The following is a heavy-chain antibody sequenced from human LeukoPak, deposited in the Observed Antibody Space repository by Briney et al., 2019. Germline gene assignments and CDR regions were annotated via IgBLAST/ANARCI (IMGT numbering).Heavy chain of an antibody. CDR1: GFTFSSYG. V-gene: IGHV3-23*01. Sequence: GGSLRLSCAASGFTFSSYGMSWVRQAPGKGLEWVSAISGSGGSTYYADSVKGRFTISRVNSKNTLYLQMNSLRAEDTAVYYCAKLGRITMVRGAYFDYWGQGTLVTVSS. CDR2: ISGSGGST. D-gene: IGHD3-10*01. J-gene: IGHJ4*02. CDR3: AKLGRITMVRGAYFDY.